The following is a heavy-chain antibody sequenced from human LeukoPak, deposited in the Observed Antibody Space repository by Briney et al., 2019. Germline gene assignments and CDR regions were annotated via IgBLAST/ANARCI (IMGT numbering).Heavy chain of an antibody. CDR3: ARDPDCSSTSCYAFDY. CDR2: IWYDGSNK. Sequence: GGSLRLSRAASGFTFSSYGMHWVRQAPGKGLEWVAVIWYDGSNKYYADSVKGRFTISRDNSKNTLYLQMNSLRAEDTAVYYCARDPDCSSTSCYAFDYWGQGTLVTVSS. V-gene: IGHV3-33*01. CDR1: GFTFSSYG. D-gene: IGHD2-2*01. J-gene: IGHJ4*02.